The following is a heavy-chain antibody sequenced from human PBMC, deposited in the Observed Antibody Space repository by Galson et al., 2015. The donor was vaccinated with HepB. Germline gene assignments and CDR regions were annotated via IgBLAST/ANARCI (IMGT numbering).Heavy chain of an antibody. J-gene: IGHJ4*02. D-gene: IGHD3-10*01. Sequence: SLRLSCAASGFTLSSYAMRWVRQAPGKGLEWVSAISGSGGNTYYADSVKGRFTISRDNSKNTLYLQMNSLRAEDTAVYYCATFLWFGDYWGQGTLVTVSS. CDR2: ISGSGGNT. CDR3: ATFLWFGDY. V-gene: IGHV3-23*01. CDR1: GFTLSSYA.